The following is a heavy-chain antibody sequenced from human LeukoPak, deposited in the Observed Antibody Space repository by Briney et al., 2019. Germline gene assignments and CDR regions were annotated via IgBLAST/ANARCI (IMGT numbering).Heavy chain of an antibody. V-gene: IGHV4-39*01. CDR1: GGSISSGGYY. Sequence: SQTLSLTCTVSGGSISSGGYYWRWIRQHPGKGLEWIGGIYYSGSTYYNPSLKSRVTISVDTSKNQFSLKLSSVTAADTAVYYCARSLRVGHIDYWGQGTLVTVSS. CDR2: IYYSGST. D-gene: IGHD3-10*01. J-gene: IGHJ4*02. CDR3: ARSLRVGHIDY.